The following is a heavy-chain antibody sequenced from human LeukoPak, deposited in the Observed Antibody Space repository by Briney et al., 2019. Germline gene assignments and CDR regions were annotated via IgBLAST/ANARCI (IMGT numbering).Heavy chain of an antibody. D-gene: IGHD3-22*01. V-gene: IGHV4-34*01. CDR2: INHSGST. J-gene: IGHJ6*04. Sequence: PSETLSLTCAFYGGSFSGYYWSWIRQPPGKGLEWIGEINHSGSTNYNPSLKSRVTISVDTSKNQFSLKLSSVTAADTAVYYCARGPLHYYDSSGYYYRRYYYYGMDVWGEGTTVTVSS. CDR1: GGSFSGYY. CDR3: ARGPLHYYDSSGYYYRRYYYYGMDV.